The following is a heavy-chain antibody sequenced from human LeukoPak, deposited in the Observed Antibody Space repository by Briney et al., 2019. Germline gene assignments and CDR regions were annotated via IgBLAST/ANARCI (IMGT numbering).Heavy chain of an antibody. D-gene: IGHD2-2*01. V-gene: IGHV4-4*07. CDR1: GGSFSGYY. J-gene: IGHJ4*02. CDR3: ARDEPAAFDY. CDR2: IYTSGST. Sequence: SETLSLTCAVYGGSFSGYYWSWIRQPAGKGLEWIGRIYTSGSTNYNPSLKSRVTMSVDTSKNQFSLKLSSVTAADTAVYYCARDEPAAFDYWGQGTLVTVSS.